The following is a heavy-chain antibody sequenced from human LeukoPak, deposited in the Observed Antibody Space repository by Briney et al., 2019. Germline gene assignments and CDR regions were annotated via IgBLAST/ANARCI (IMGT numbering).Heavy chain of an antibody. Sequence: GRSLRLSCAASGFTFSRFWMSWVRQAPGKGLEWVANIKQDGSEKYYVDSVKGRFTISRDNAKNSLYLQMNSLRAEDTAVFYCARDGTYTDYDPDFDTWGQGTLVTVSS. J-gene: IGHJ4*02. V-gene: IGHV3-7*04. CDR2: IKQDGSEK. CDR3: ARDGTYTDYDPDFDT. D-gene: IGHD5-12*01. CDR1: GFTFSRFW.